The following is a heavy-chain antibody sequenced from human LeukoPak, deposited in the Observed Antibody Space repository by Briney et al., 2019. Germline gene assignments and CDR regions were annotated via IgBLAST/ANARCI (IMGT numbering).Heavy chain of an antibody. CDR2: ISYDGSNK. V-gene: IGHV3-30-3*01. J-gene: IGHJ4*02. CDR1: GFTFSSYA. Sequence: GRPLRLSCAASGFTFSSYAMHWVRQAPGKGLEWVAVISYDGSNKYYADSVKGRFTISRDNSKNTLYLQMNSLRAEDTAVYYCARDTTVTNDYFDYWGQGTLVTVSS. CDR3: ARDTTVTNDYFDY. D-gene: IGHD4-17*01.